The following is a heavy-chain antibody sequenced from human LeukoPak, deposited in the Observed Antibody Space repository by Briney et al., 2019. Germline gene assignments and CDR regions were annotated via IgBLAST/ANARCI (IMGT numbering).Heavy chain of an antibody. CDR1: GGSFSDP. CDR3: AKDPGYSSGWFYYYYYGMDV. V-gene: IGHV3-30*18. D-gene: IGHD6-19*01. J-gene: IGHJ6*02. Sequence: LSLTCAVYGGSFSDPHWSWIRQPPGKGLEWVAVISYDGSNKYYADSVKGRFTISRDNSKNTLYLQMNSLRAEDTAVYYCAKDPGYSSGWFYYYYYGMDVWGQGTTVTVSS. CDR2: ISYDGSNK.